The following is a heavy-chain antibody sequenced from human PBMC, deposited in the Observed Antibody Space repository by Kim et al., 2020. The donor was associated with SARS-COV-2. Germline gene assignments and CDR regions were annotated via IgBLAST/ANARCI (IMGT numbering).Heavy chain of an antibody. CDR3: ARNRRIVTAMVTKKGGYYYGMDV. V-gene: IGHV4-34*01. Sequence: SETLSLTCAVYGGSFSGYYWRWIRQPPGKGLEWIGEINHSGSTKYNPSLKSRVTTSVDTSKNQFSLKLSSVTAADTAVYYCARNRRIVTAMVTKKGGYYYGMDVWGQGTTVTVSS. CDR1: GGSFSGYY. J-gene: IGHJ6*02. D-gene: IGHD5-18*01. CDR2: INHSGST.